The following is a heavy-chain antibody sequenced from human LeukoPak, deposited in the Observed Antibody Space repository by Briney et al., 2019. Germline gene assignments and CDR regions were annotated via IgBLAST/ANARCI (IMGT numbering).Heavy chain of an antibody. CDR1: GDSISNYY. V-gene: IGHV4-59*08. Sequence: SETLSLTCTVSGDSISNYYWSWIRQPPGKGLEGIGYIYYSGCTNYNPPLESRGTLSVDTSKSQFSLKLSSVTAEDTGVYYCARHGLPAVPRSVWFDPWGQGTLVTVSS. CDR2: IYYSGCT. CDR3: ARHGLPAVPRSVWFDP. J-gene: IGHJ5*02. D-gene: IGHD2-2*01.